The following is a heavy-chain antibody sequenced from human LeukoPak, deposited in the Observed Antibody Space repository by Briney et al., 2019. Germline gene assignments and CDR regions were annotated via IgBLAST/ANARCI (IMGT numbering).Heavy chain of an antibody. CDR2: IRSKAYGGTT. Sequence: GGSLRLSCTASGFTFGDYAMSWFRQAPGKGLEWVGFIRSKAYGGTTEYAASVKGRFTISRDDSKSIAYLQMNSLKTEDTAVYYCTRDKTKYRNDYYGSGSYHWGQGTLVTVSS. V-gene: IGHV3-49*03. CDR1: GFTFGDYA. J-gene: IGHJ4*02. CDR3: TRDKTKYRNDYYGSGSYH. D-gene: IGHD3-10*01.